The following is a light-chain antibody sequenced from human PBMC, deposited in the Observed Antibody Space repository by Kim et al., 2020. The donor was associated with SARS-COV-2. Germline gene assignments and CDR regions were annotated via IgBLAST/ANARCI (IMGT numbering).Light chain of an antibody. J-gene: IGKJ1*01. CDR1: QSISTH. CDR3: QQYREYPWT. CDR2: KAS. V-gene: IGKV1-5*03. Sequence: DLQLTPSPSILSASVGDRVTISCRASQSISTHLAWYQQRPGKAPNLLIYKASSLQSGVPSRFSGSGSGTEFSLTISSLQPDDFGSYYCQQYREYPWTFGQGTTVDIK.